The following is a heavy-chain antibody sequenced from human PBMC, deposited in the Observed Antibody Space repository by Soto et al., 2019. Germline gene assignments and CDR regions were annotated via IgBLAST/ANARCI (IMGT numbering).Heavy chain of an antibody. J-gene: IGHJ4*02. CDR3: VRSLPGTTSFDY. CDR1: GFTFSDYY. CDR2: SRDKGNSYST. V-gene: IGHV3-72*01. Sequence: EVQLVESGGNLVQPGGSLRLSCAGSGFTFSDYYIDWVRQAPGKGLEWVVRSRDKGNSYSTDYGASVRGRFTVSRDGSKNYLYLQMHSLETGDKALYYCVRSLPGTTSFDYWGRGTLVTVSS. D-gene: IGHD1-7*01.